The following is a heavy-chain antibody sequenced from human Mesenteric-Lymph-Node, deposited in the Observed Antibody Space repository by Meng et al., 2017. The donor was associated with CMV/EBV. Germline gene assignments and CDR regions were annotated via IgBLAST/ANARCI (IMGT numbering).Heavy chain of an antibody. CDR1: GFSLSTSGVG. CDR2: IYWDDDK. Sequence: QITLKESGPTLVKPTQTLTLTCTFSGFSLSTSGVGVGCIRQPPGKALEWLALIYWDDDKRYSPSLKSRLTITKNTSKNPVVLTMTNMDPVDTATYYCAHSSGIAAAGPFYFDYWGQGTLVTVSS. CDR3: AHSSGIAAAGPFYFDY. J-gene: IGHJ4*02. V-gene: IGHV2-5*02. D-gene: IGHD6-13*01.